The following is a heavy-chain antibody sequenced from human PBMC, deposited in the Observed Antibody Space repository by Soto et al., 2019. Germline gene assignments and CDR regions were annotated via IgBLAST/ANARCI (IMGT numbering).Heavy chain of an antibody. CDR3: AGDLVGATNYFDY. CDR1: GGSISSSSYY. J-gene: IGHJ4*02. V-gene: IGHV4-39*02. Sequence: TSETLSLTCTVSGGSISSSSYYWGWIRQPPGKGLEWIGSIYYSGSTYYDPSLKSRVTISVDTSKNQFSLKLSSVTAADTAVYYCAGDLVGATNYFDYWGQGTLVTVSS. D-gene: IGHD1-26*01. CDR2: IYYSGST.